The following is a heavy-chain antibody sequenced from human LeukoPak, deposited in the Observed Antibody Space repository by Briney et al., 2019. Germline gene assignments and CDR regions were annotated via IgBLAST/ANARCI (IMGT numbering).Heavy chain of an antibody. V-gene: IGHV4-34*01. CDR1: GGSFSGYY. Sequence: PSETLSLTCAVYGGSFSGYYWSWIRQPPGKGLEWIGEINHSGSTNYNPSLKSRVTISVDTSKNQFSLKLGSVTAADTAVYYCARGRRRQYQLLRSWFDPWGQGTLVTVSS. J-gene: IGHJ5*02. CDR3: ARGRRRQYQLLRSWFDP. CDR2: INHSGST. D-gene: IGHD2-2*01.